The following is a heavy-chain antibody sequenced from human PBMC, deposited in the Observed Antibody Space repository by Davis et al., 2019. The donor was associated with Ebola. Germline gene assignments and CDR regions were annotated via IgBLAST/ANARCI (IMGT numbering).Heavy chain of an antibody. CDR3: ATVRAHSRHDN. CDR1: PYSLTVLA. J-gene: IGHJ4*02. Sequence: AASVKLSCKVSPYSLTVLALQWVRQAPGKGLEWMGGFDPEDGEIVYAQKFQGRVTMTEDTSTDTAYMELSSLRSGDTAIYYCATVRAHSRHDNWGQGTLVTVAS. CDR2: FDPEDGEI. V-gene: IGHV1-24*01. D-gene: IGHD3-22*01.